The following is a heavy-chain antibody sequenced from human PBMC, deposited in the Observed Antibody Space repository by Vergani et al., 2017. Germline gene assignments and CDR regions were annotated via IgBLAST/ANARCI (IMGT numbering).Heavy chain of an antibody. J-gene: IGHJ6*03. Sequence: QVQLQESCPGVVKPSQTLSLMCADSCGYISSGDHCWTWIRQRPGKGLEWIGYIFYSGTTYDNPALRSRLTLSVDTSQNKFSLKLRSVTAADTAVYYCARVDTQVPATSHFYYMDVWGKGTTVVVSS. V-gene: IGHV4-31*11. CDR2: IFYSGTT. CDR3: ARVDTQVPATSHFYYMDV. CDR1: CGYISSGDHC. D-gene: IGHD6-25*01.